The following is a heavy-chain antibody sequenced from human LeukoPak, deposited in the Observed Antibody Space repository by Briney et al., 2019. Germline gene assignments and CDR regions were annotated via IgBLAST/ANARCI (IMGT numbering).Heavy chain of an antibody. CDR2: IYTSGST. CDR3: ANGGVLTAIPFDS. D-gene: IGHD2-21*02. CDR1: GGSISSGSYY. V-gene: IGHV4-61*02. J-gene: IGHJ4*02. Sequence: SQTLSLTCTVSGGSISSGSYYWSWIRQPAGKGLEWIGRIYTSGSTNYNPSLKSRVTISVDTSKNQFSLKLSSVTAADTAVYYCANGGVLTAIPFDSWGQGTLVTVSS.